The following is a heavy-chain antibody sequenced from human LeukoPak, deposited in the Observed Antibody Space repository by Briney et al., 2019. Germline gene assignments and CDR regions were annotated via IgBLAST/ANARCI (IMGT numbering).Heavy chain of an antibody. D-gene: IGHD3-3*01. CDR3: AREALEWSPPDI. Sequence: QSGGSLRLSCAASGFTFSAFGMHWVRQAPGKGLEWVTFIPYDGSDKYYADSVKGRFTISRDNSKNTLYLQMNNMRTEDTAVYYCAREALEWSPPDIWGQGTTVTVSS. CDR2: IPYDGSDK. V-gene: IGHV3-30*19. J-gene: IGHJ3*02. CDR1: GFTFSAFG.